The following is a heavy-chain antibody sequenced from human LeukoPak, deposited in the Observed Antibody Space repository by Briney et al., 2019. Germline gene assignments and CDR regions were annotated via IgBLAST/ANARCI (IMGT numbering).Heavy chain of an antibody. CDR2: INSDGSST. D-gene: IGHD6-19*01. J-gene: IGHJ1*01. V-gene: IGHV3-74*01. Sequence: GGSLRLSCTASGFTFGSYWMHWVRQAPGKGLVWVSRINSDGSSTNYADSVKGRFTISRDNAKNTLYLQMNSLRAEDTAVYYCARVPRTVVGTKDAKYFQHWGQGTLVTVSS. CDR3: ARVPRTVVGTKDAKYFQH. CDR1: GFTFGSYW.